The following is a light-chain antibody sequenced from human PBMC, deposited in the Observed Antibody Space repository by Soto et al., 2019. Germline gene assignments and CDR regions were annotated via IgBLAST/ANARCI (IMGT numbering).Light chain of an antibody. CDR3: QQYNSMGYT. CDR1: QSIRSS. Sequence: DIQMTQSPSTLSASVGDRVTITCRASQSIRSSLAWYQQKPGKAPNLLIYKASSLESGVPSRFSGSGSGTEFTLTISSLQPDDFATYYCQQYNSMGYTFGQGTKLEIQ. CDR2: KAS. V-gene: IGKV1-5*03. J-gene: IGKJ2*01.